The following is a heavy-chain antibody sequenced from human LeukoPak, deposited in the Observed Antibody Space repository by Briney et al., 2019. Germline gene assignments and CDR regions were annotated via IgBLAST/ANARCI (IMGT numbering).Heavy chain of an antibody. J-gene: IGHJ4*02. CDR2: IYTSGST. Sequence: KSSETLSLTCTVSGNSISSYYWSWIRQPAGKGLEWIGRIYTSGSTNYNPSLKSRVTMSVDTSKNQFSLNLSSVTAADTAVYYCARGGGYCSSTSCHRGYSGYVNFDYWGQGTLVTVSS. CDR3: ARGGGYCSSTSCHRGYSGYVNFDY. D-gene: IGHD2-2*01. CDR1: GNSISSYY. V-gene: IGHV4-4*07.